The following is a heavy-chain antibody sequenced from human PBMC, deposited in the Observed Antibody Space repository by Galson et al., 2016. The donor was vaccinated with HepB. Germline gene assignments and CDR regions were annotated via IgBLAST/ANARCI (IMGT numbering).Heavy chain of an antibody. V-gene: IGHV3-7*04. CDR2: LPPAGREP. CDR1: GLTFSRFW. D-gene: IGHD1-1*01. CDR3: ARAYQYTLDY. Sequence: SLRLSCAASGLTFSRFWMTWVRQAPGKGLEWVAPLPPAGREPHYLSSVRGRFTISRDNAKTSFALQMNSLRAEDTAVYFCARAYQYTLDYWGQGTLVTVSS. J-gene: IGHJ4*02.